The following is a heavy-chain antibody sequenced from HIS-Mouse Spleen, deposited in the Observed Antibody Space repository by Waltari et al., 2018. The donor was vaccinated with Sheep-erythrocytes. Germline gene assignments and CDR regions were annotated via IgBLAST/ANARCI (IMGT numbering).Heavy chain of an antibody. CDR1: GFSLSTSGVG. CDR2: IYWDDDK. D-gene: IGHD3-3*01. J-gene: IGHJ5*02. V-gene: IGHV2-5*02. Sequence: QITLKESGPTLVKPTQTLTLTCTFSGFSLSTSGVGVGWIRQPPGKALEWLALIYWDDDKRYSPSLKSRLTITKDTSKNQVVLTMTNMDPVDTATYYCAHSVHTIFGVVTHNWFYPWGQGTLVTVSS. CDR3: AHSVHTIFGVVTHNWFYP.